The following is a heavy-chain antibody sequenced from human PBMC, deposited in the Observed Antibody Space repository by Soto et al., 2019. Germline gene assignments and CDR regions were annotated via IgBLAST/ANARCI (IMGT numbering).Heavy chain of an antibody. V-gene: IGHV1-18*01. Sequence: ASVKVSCKASGYTFTSYGISWVRQAPGQGLEWMGLISAYNGNTNYAQMLQGRVTMTTDTSTSTAYMELRSLRSDDTAVYYCARDREYDFWSGNKQYGMDVWGQGTTVTVSS. CDR3: ARDREYDFWSGNKQYGMDV. D-gene: IGHD3-3*01. CDR2: ISAYNGNT. J-gene: IGHJ6*02. CDR1: GYTFTSYG.